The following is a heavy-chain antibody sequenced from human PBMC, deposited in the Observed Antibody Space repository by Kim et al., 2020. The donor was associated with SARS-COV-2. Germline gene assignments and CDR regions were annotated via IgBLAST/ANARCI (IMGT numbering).Heavy chain of an antibody. CDR2: IWYDGSNK. Sequence: GGSLRLSCAASGFTFSSYGMHWVRQAPGKGLEWVAVIWYDGSNKYYADSVKGRFTISRDNSKNTLYLQMNSLRAEDTAVYYCARDAYYDFWSGYFYGMDVWGQGTTVTVSS. CDR1: GFTFSSYG. CDR3: ARDAYYDFWSGYFYGMDV. D-gene: IGHD3-3*01. J-gene: IGHJ6*02. V-gene: IGHV3-33*08.